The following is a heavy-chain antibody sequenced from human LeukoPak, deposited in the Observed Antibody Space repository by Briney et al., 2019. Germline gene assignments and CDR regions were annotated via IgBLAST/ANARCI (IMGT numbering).Heavy chain of an antibody. V-gene: IGHV3-23*01. CDR2: IRGSGGST. J-gene: IGHJ6*02. CDR1: GSTFSSYA. CDR3: AKSGPGIAVAGTKDYYYYGMDV. D-gene: IGHD6-19*01. Sequence: PGGSLRLSCASSGSTFSSYAMSWVRQAPRKGLEWVSAIRGSGGSTYYADSVKGRFTISRDNSKNTLYLQMNSLRAEDTAVFYCAKSGPGIAVAGTKDYYYYGMDVWGQGTTVTVSS.